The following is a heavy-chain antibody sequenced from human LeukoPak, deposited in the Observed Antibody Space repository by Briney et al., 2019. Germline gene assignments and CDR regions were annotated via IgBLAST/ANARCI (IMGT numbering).Heavy chain of an antibody. CDR2: IYTSGST. V-gene: IGHV4-4*07. CDR1: GGSISSYY. Sequence: SETLSLTCTVSGGSISSYYWSWIPQPAGKGLEWIGRIYTSGSTNYNPSLKSRVTMSVDTSKNQFSLKLSSVTAADTAVYYCARGDDYGDYYFDYWGQGTLVTVSS. J-gene: IGHJ4*02. D-gene: IGHD4-17*01. CDR3: ARGDDYGDYYFDY.